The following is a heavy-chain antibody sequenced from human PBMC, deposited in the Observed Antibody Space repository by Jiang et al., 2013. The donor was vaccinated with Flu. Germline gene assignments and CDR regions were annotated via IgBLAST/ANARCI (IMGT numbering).Heavy chain of an antibody. CDR2: IYYSGST. CDR1: GGSVSSGSYY. CDR3: SRETPEVVPSTVTRGAFDI. J-gene: IGHJ3*02. V-gene: IGHV4-61*01. D-gene: IGHD4-17*01. Sequence: GPGLVKPSETLSLTCTVSGGSVSSGSYYWSWIRQPPGKGLEWIGYIYYSGSTNYNPSLKSRVTISVDTSKNQFSLNLNSVTAADTAVYYCSRETPEVVPSTVTRGAFDIWGQGTVVTVSS.